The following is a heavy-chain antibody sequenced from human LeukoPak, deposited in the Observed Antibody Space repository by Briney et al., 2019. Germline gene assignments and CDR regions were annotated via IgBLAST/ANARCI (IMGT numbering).Heavy chain of an antibody. J-gene: IGHJ4*02. CDR1: GGSISSYY. D-gene: IGHD3-16*01. V-gene: IGHV4-59*01. Sequence: SETLSLTCTVSGGSISSYYWSWIRQPPGKGLEWIGYMHYSGSTDYNPSLKSRVTISVDTSKNQFSLNLSSVSAADTAVYYCARGKGADYWGQGTLVTVSS. CDR3: ARGKGADY. CDR2: MHYSGST.